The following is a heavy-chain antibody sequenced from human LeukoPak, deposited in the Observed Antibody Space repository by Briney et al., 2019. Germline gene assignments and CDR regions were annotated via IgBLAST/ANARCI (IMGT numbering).Heavy chain of an antibody. Sequence: SETLSLTCTVSGGSISSYYWSWIRQPPGKGLEWIGYIYYSGSTNHNPSLKSRVTISVVTSKNQFSLKLSSVTDEDTAVYYCEIIDMVRGVIFDYWGQGTLVTVSS. J-gene: IGHJ4*02. V-gene: IGHV4-59*01. CDR3: EIIDMVRGVIFDY. CDR2: IYYSGST. CDR1: GGSISSYY. D-gene: IGHD3-10*01.